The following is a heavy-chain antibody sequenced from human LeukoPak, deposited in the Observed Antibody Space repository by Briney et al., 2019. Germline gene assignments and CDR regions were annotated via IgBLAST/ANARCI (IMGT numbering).Heavy chain of an antibody. Sequence: SETLSLTCTVSGGSISSYYWSWIRQPAGKGLEWIGRIYTSGSTNYNPSPKSRVTMSVDTSKNQFSLKLSSVTAADTAVYYCARDEEYCSSTSCYRFFDYWGQGTLVTVSS. J-gene: IGHJ4*02. CDR2: IYTSGST. D-gene: IGHD2-2*02. CDR3: ARDEEYCSSTSCYRFFDY. CDR1: GGSISSYY. V-gene: IGHV4-4*07.